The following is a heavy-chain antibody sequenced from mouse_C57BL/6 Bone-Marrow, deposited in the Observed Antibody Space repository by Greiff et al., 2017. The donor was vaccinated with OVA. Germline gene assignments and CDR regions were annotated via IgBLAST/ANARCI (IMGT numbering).Heavy chain of an antibody. J-gene: IGHJ2*01. CDR3: ATFLRPLDY. Sequence: QVQLKQSGAELMKPGASVKLSCKATGYTFTGYWIEWVKQRPGHGLEWIGEILPGSGSTNYNEKFKGKATFTAATSSNTAYMQLSSLTTADSAIDDCATFLRPLDYWGRGTALTVSS. D-gene: IGHD1-2*01. V-gene: IGHV1-9*01. CDR2: ILPGSGST. CDR1: GYTFTGYW.